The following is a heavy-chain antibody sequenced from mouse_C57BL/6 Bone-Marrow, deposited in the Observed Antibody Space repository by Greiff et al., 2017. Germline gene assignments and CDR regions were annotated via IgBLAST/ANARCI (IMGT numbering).Heavy chain of an antibody. CDR3: ARLGGSSYSFAY. J-gene: IGHJ3*01. CDR2: IHPRSGNT. V-gene: IGHV1-81*01. CDR1: GYTFTSYG. D-gene: IGHD1-1*01. Sequence: QVQLQESGAELARPGASVKLSCKASGYTFTSYGISWVKQRTGQGLEWIGEIHPRSGNTYYNQKFKGKATLTVDKSSSTAYMELRSLTSEDSAVYFCARLGGSSYSFAYWGQGTLVTVSA.